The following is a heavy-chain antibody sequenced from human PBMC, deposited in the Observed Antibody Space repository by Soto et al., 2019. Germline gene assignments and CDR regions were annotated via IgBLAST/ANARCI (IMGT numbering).Heavy chain of an antibody. CDR1: GYTFTSYG. CDR2: ISAYNGNT. J-gene: IGHJ6*02. CDR3: ARDRSPYGDFHYYGMDV. V-gene: IGHV1-18*03. D-gene: IGHD4-17*01. Sequence: ASVKVSCKASGYTFTSYGISWVRQAPGQGLEWMGWISAYNGNTNYAQKLQGRVTMTTDTSTSTAYMELRSLRSDDMAVYYCARDRSPYGDFHYYGMDVWGQGTTVTVSS.